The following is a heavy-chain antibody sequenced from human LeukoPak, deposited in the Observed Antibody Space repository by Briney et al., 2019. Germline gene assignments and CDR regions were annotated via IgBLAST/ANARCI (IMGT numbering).Heavy chain of an antibody. CDR3: ARDIQDIRLLRGKWPRFDP. D-gene: IGHD3-22*01. CDR1: GGSISSGSYY. J-gene: IGHJ5*02. CDR2: IYTSGST. Sequence: SETLSLTCTVSGGSISSGSYYWSWIRQPAGKGLEWIGRIYTSGSTNYNPSLKSRVTISVDTSKNQFSLKLSSVTAADTAVYYCARDIQDIRLLRGKWPRFDPWGQGTLVTVSS. V-gene: IGHV4-61*02.